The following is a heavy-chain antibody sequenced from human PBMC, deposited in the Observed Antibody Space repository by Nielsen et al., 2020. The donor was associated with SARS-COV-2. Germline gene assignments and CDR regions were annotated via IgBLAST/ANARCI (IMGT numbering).Heavy chain of an antibody. CDR1: GFTFSSYS. CDR2: ISSSSSTI. V-gene: IGHV3-48*01. CDR3: ARDQGTLIVSTTMDV. D-gene: IGHD1-26*01. Sequence: GGSLRLSCAASGFTFSSYSMNWVRQAPGKGLEWVSYISSSSSTIYYADSVKGRFTISRDNSKNTLYLQMNSLRAEDTAVYYCARDQGTLIVSTTMDVWGKGTTVTVSS. J-gene: IGHJ6*04.